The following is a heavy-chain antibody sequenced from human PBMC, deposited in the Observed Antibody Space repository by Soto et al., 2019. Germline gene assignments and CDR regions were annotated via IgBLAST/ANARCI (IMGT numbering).Heavy chain of an antibody. CDR2: IYDSGST. Sequence: QVQLQESGPGLVKPSETLSLTCTVSGGSISTFYWSWIRQPPGKGLEWIGYIYDSGSTDYNPSLKSRVTISGDTSKNKVSLRRSSVAAADTAVYFCAREGYCSVCGCDRGPADYWGQGTLVTVSS. D-gene: IGHD2-15*01. CDR1: GGSISTFY. J-gene: IGHJ4*02. CDR3: AREGYCSVCGCDRGPADY. V-gene: IGHV4-59*01.